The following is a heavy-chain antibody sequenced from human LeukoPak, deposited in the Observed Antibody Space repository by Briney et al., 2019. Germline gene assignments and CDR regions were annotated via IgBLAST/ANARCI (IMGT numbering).Heavy chain of an antibody. CDR1: GFTFSSYS. D-gene: IGHD2-2*01. J-gene: IGHJ5*02. V-gene: IGHV3-21*01. CDR3: AKGGCSSTTCYLANP. CDR2: ISSSSSYI. Sequence: PGGSLRLSCAASGFTFSSYSMNWVRQAPGKGLEWVSSISSSSSYIYYADSVKGRFTISRDNAKNSLYQQMNSLRAEDTALYYCAKGGCSSTTCYLANPWGQGTLVTVSS.